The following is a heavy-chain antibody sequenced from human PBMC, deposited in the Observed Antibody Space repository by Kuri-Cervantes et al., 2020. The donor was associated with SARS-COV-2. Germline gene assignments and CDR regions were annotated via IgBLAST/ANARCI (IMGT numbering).Heavy chain of an antibody. V-gene: IGHV4-34*01. D-gene: IGHD2-8*01. CDR2: INHSGST. CDR3: ARRIVWALRGPDNWFDP. J-gene: IGHJ5*02. CDR1: GGSFSGYY. Sequence: SQTLSLTCAVYGGSFSGYYWSWIRQPPGKGLEWIGEINHSGSTNYNPSLKSRVTISVDTSKNQFYLKLSSVTAADTAVYYCARRIVWALRGPDNWFDPWGQGTLVTVSS.